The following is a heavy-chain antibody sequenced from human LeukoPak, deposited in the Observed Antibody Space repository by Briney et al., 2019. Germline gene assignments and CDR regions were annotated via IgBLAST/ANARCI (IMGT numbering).Heavy chain of an antibody. V-gene: IGHV4-4*02. CDR1: GGSILTTNW. CDR2: VHLSGAG. D-gene: IGHD1-26*01. J-gene: IGHJ4*02. CDR3: TRGSGAFSPFGF. Sequence: SETLSLTCAVSGGSILTTNWWSWVRQPPGKGLEWIGEVHLSGAGNYNPSLKSRVNMSIDKSKNQLSLELTSVTAADTAIYYCTRGSGAFSPFGFWGQGTLVTVSS.